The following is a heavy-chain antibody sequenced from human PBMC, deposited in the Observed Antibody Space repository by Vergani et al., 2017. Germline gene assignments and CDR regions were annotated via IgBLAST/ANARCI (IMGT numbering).Heavy chain of an antibody. CDR1: GFTFSSYG. J-gene: IGHJ4*02. CDR3: ARERNAYYDFWSGYYTQYYFDY. CDR2: INWNGGST. Sequence: EVQLLESGGNLIQPGGSLRLSCGASGFTFSSYGMSWVRQAPGKGLEWVSGINWNGGSTGYADSVKGRFTISRDNAKNSLYLQMNSLRAEDTALYYCARERNAYYDFWSGYYTQYYFDYWGQGTLVTVSS. V-gene: IGHV3-20*04. D-gene: IGHD3-3*01.